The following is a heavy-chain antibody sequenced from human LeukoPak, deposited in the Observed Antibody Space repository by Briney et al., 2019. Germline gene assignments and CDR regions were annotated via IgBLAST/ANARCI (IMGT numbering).Heavy chain of an antibody. V-gene: IGHV4-30-4*01. CDR1: GGSISSGDYY. CDR2: IYYSGST. CDR3: ARGGWGSGYYFDY. Sequence: PSETLSLTCTVSGGSISSGDYYWSWIRQPPGKGLEWIGYIYYSGSTYYNPSLKSRVTISVDTSKNQFSLKLSSVTAADTAVYYCARGGWGSGYYFDYWGQGTLVTVSS. J-gene: IGHJ4*02. D-gene: IGHD7-27*01.